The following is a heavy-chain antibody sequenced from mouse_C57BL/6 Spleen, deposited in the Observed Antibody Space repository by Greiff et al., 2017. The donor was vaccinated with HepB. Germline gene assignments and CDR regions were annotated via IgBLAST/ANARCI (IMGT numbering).Heavy chain of an antibody. J-gene: IGHJ2*01. CDR1: GFTFSSYG. CDR3: ARHSGTAQALDY. CDR2: ISSGGSYT. D-gene: IGHD3-2*02. V-gene: IGHV5-6*01. Sequence: EVQVVESGGDLVKPGGSLKLSCAASGFTFSSYGMSWVRQTPDKRLEWVATISSGGSYTYYPDSVKGRFTISRDNAKNTLYLQMSSLKSEDTAMYYCARHSGTAQALDYWGEGTTLAVSS.